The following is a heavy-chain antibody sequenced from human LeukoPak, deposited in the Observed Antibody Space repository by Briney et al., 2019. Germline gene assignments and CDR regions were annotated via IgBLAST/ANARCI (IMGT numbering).Heavy chain of an antibody. Sequence: GRSLRLSCAASGFTFSDYAMHWVRQAPGKGLEWVAVISKDGSDKYYPGSVRGRFTISRDNSKNTIYLQMDSLRAEDTAVYYCAKGAYYYDSSGYGFGYFDYWGQGTLVTVSS. D-gene: IGHD3-22*01. CDR1: GFTFSDYA. CDR2: ISKDGSDK. V-gene: IGHV3-30-3*01. CDR3: AKGAYYYDSSGYGFGYFDY. J-gene: IGHJ4*02.